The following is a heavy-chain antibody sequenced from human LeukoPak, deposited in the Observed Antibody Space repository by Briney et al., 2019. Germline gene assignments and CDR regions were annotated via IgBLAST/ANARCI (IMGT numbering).Heavy chain of an antibody. V-gene: IGHV1-69*06. CDR3: AKESYQLPGDAFDI. Sequence: SVKVSCKASGGTFSSYAISWVRQAPGQGLEWMGGIIPIFGTPNYAQNFQGRVTITADTSTNTAYMELSSLRAEDTAVYYCAKESYQLPGDAFDIWGQGTMVTVSS. CDR1: GGTFSSYA. CDR2: IIPIFGTP. J-gene: IGHJ3*02. D-gene: IGHD2-2*01.